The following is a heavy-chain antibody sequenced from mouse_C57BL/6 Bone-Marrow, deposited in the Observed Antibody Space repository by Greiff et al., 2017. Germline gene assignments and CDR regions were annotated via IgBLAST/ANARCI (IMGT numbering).Heavy chain of an antibody. CDR1: GYTFTSYD. J-gene: IGHJ4*01. CDR2: FYPSDGST. Sequence: QVQLQQSGPELVKPGASVKLSCKASGYTFTSYDINWVKQRPGQGLEWIGWFYPSDGSTKYNEKFKGKATLTVDTSSSTAYMELHSLTSEDSAVYFGARSPITTVVAPSAMDYWGQGTAVTVSS. CDR3: ARSPITTVVAPSAMDY. D-gene: IGHD1-1*01. V-gene: IGHV1-85*01.